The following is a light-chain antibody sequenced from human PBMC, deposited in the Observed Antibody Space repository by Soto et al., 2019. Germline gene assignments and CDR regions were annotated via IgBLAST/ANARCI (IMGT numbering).Light chain of an antibody. J-gene: IGLJ3*02. CDR1: TSDVGAYNL. V-gene: IGLV2-11*01. Sequence: QSVLTQPRSVSGSPGQSITLSCDGSTSDVGAYNLVSWYQQHPGEAPKLMIYDVIKRPSGVPYRFSGSKSGNTASLTISGLQDEDEADYYCCSYEGKFIWVFGGGTKVTVL. CDR2: DVI. CDR3: CSYEGKFIWV.